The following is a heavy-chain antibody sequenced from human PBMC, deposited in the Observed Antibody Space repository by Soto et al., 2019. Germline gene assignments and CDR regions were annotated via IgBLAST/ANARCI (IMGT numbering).Heavy chain of an antibody. Sequence: EVQLVESGGGLVKPGGSLRLSCAASGFTFSSYSMNWVRQAPGKGLEWVSSISSSSSYIYYADSVKGRFTISRDNAKNSLYLQMNRLRAEDTAVYYCAREAGYYDSSGYMFDYWGQGTLVTVSS. CDR1: GFTFSSYS. J-gene: IGHJ4*02. CDR2: ISSSSSYI. V-gene: IGHV3-21*01. D-gene: IGHD3-22*01. CDR3: AREAGYYDSSGYMFDY.